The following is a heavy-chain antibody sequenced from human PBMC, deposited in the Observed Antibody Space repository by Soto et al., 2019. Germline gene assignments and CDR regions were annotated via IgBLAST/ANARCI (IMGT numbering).Heavy chain of an antibody. CDR3: AKDGDSSGYYYPDAFDI. Sequence: GWSLRLSCASSVFTFSSYAMSWVRQAPGKGLEWVSAISGSGGSTYYADSVKGRFTISRDNSKNTLYLQMNSLRAEDTAVYYCAKDGDSSGYYYPDAFDIWGQGTMVTVSS. D-gene: IGHD3-22*01. CDR2: ISGSGGST. J-gene: IGHJ3*02. V-gene: IGHV3-23*01. CDR1: VFTFSSYA.